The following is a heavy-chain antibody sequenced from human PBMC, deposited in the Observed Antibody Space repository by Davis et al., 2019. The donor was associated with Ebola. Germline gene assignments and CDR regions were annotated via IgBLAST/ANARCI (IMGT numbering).Heavy chain of an antibody. CDR3: ARASAAMVRGAPPDY. J-gene: IGHJ4*02. D-gene: IGHD3-10*01. V-gene: IGHV1-18*04. Sequence: ASVTVSCKASGYTFTSYGISWVRQAPRQGLEWMGWISAYKGNTNYAQKLQGRVTMTTDTSTSTAYMELRSLRSDDTAVYYCARASAAMVRGAPPDYWGQGTLVSVSS. CDR2: ISAYKGNT. CDR1: GYTFTSYG.